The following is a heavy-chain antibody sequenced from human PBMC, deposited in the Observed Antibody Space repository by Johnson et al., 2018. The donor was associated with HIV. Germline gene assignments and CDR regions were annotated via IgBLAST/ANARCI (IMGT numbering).Heavy chain of an antibody. D-gene: IGHD5-18*01. CDR1: GFTFSSYG. CDR2: IWYDGSNK. CDR3: AKGRSPRIQLRTWAFDI. Sequence: QVQLVESGGGVVQPGRSLRLSCAASGFTFSSYGIHWVRQAPGKGLEWVAVIWYDGSNKYYADSVKGRFTISRDNAKNSLYLQMNSLRAEDTAVYYCAKGRSPRIQLRTWAFDIWGQGTMVIVSS. J-gene: IGHJ3*02. V-gene: IGHV3-33*03.